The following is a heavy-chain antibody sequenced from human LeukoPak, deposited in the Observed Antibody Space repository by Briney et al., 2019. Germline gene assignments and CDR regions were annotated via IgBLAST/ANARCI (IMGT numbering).Heavy chain of an antibody. CDR1: GFTFSSYS. J-gene: IGHJ4*02. D-gene: IGHD5-12*01. CDR2: IKQDGSEK. CDR3: ARARGRDY. Sequence: PGGSLRLSCAASGFTFSSYSMSWVRQAPGKGLEWVANIKQDGSEKYYVDSVKGRFTISRDNAKNSLYLQMNSLRAEDTAVYYCARARGRDYWGQGTLVTVSS. V-gene: IGHV3-7*01.